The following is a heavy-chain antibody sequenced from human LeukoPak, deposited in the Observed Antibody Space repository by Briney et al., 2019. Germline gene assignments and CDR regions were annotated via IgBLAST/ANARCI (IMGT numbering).Heavy chain of an antibody. V-gene: IGHV4-59*01. CDR1: GGSISSYY. D-gene: IGHD6-19*01. CDR3: AREAYSSGWHVWGYYYYMDV. Sequence: SGTLSLTCTVSGGSISSYYWSWIRQPPGKGLEWIGYIYYSGSTNYNPSLKSRVTISVDTSKNQFSLKLSSVTAADTAVYYCAREAYSSGWHVWGYYYYMDVWGKGTTVTVSS. CDR2: IYYSGST. J-gene: IGHJ6*03.